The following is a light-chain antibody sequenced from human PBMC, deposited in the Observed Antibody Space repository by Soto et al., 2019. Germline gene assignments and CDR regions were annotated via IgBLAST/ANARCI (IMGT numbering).Light chain of an antibody. CDR2: AAS. V-gene: IGKV1-39*01. J-gene: IGKJ5*01. Sequence: DIQMTQSPSSLSASVGDRVTITCRASHIISDYLNWYQQKPGTAPQLLISAASTLQSGVPSRFSGRGSGTDFTLTISSLQPEDCATYYCQQTYSTPITFGQGTRLDIK. CDR3: QQTYSTPIT. CDR1: HIISDY.